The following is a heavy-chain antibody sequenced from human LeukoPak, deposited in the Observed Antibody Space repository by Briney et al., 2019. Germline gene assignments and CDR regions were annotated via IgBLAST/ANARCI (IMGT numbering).Heavy chain of an antibody. D-gene: IGHD3-22*01. V-gene: IGHV1-69*04. J-gene: IGHJ3*02. CDR2: IIPILGIA. CDR1: GGTFSSYA. Sequence: SVKVSCKASGGTFSSYAISWVRQAPGQGLEWMGRIIPILGIANYAQKFQGRVTMTRDTSTSTVYMELSSLRSEDTAVYYCARDYYDSSGPSAFDIWGQGTMVTVSS. CDR3: ARDYYDSSGPSAFDI.